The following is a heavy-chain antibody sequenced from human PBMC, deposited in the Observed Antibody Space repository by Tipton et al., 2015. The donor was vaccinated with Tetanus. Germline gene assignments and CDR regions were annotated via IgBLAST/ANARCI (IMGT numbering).Heavy chain of an antibody. V-gene: IGHV4-59*01. CDR2: ISGSGTT. D-gene: IGHD3-22*01. CDR3: ARGILNFDDTSQTYYWFFDL. Sequence: TLSLTCTVSGGSISSYYWSWIRQPPGKGLEWFAYISGSGTTNSNYSLKSRITISIGTSKNLFSLNLTSVTAADTAVYFCARGILNFDDTSQTYYWFFDLWGRGTPVTVSS. CDR1: GGSISSYY. J-gene: IGHJ2*01.